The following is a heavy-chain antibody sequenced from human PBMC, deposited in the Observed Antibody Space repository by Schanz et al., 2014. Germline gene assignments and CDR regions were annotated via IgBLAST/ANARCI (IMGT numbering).Heavy chain of an antibody. Sequence: QVQLVQYGGEVKKPGASATVSCKASGYTFNNHGISWVRQAPGQGLEWMGWISVYHGHTNYAEKVHGRVTMTTDTSTSTAYMELRSLIADDTAVYYCVRDAGWAFGDYHGMDVWGQGTSVTVSS. CDR2: ISVYHGHT. J-gene: IGHJ6*02. D-gene: IGHD3-10*01. CDR3: VRDAGWAFGDYHGMDV. CDR1: GYTFNNHG. V-gene: IGHV1-18*01.